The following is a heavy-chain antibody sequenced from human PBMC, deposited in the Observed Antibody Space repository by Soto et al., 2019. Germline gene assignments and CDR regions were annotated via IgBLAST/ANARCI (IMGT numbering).Heavy chain of an antibody. CDR2: VYYSGSS. D-gene: IGHD3-22*01. CDR3: ARMSYYYDKWYFDL. CDR1: GDSINNDDFY. Sequence: KTSETLSLTCSVSGDSINNDDFYWSWLRQTPGKGLQWIGYVYYSGSSDCIPSLKSRLSMSIDKSKNQFTLKLSSVTAADTAIYYCARMSYYYDKWYFDLWGRGTLVTVSS. J-gene: IGHJ2*01. V-gene: IGHV4-30-4*01.